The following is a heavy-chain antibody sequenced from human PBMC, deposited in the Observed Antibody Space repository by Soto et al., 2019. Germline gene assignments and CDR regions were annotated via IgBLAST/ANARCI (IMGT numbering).Heavy chain of an antibody. D-gene: IGHD3-22*01. CDR2: IYYSGGT. J-gene: IGHJ4*02. Sequence: QVQLQESGPGLVKPSQTLSVTCTVSGGSISSGGYYWSWIRQHPGKGLECIGYIYYSGGTYYNPSLKSRVTISVDTSKDQFSLKLTSVTAADTAVYYCGREKRCSGRSCYLIDYWGQGTLVTVSS. CDR1: GGSISSGGYY. CDR3: GREKRCSGRSCYLIDY. V-gene: IGHV4-31*03.